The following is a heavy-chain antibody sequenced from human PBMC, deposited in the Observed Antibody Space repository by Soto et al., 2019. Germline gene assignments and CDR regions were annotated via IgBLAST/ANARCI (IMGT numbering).Heavy chain of an antibody. CDR1: GGSISSGDNY. J-gene: IGHJ5*02. CDR3: ARGNVVVVTAIDWFDP. V-gene: IGHV4-30-4*01. Sequence: QVQLQESGPGLVKPSQTLSLTCTVSGGSISSGDNYWSWIRQPPGKVLEWIGYIHYSGSTYYNPSRESRLSISVDTSKNQFSLKLTSVTAADTAVYYCARGNVVVVTAIDWFDPWGQGTLVTVSS. CDR2: IHYSGST. D-gene: IGHD2-21*02.